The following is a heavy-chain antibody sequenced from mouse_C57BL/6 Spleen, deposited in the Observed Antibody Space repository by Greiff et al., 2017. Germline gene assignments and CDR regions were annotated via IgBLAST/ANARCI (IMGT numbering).Heavy chain of an antibody. Sequence: QVHVKQSGAELARPGASVKLSCKASGYTFTSYGISWVKQRTGQGLEWIGEIYPRSGNTYYNEKLKGKATRTADKSSSTAYMELRSLTSEDSAVYFCARYYYGSSVDYWGQGTTLTVSS. J-gene: IGHJ2*01. CDR2: IYPRSGNT. CDR3: ARYYYGSSVDY. D-gene: IGHD1-1*01. V-gene: IGHV1-81*01. CDR1: GYTFTSYG.